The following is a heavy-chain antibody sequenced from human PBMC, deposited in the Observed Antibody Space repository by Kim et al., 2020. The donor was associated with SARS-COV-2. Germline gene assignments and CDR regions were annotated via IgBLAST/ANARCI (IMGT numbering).Heavy chain of an antibody. V-gene: IGHV1-2*02. CDR1: GYTFTGYY. CDR2: INPNSGGT. J-gene: IGHJ2*01. Sequence: ASVKVSCKASGYTFTGYYMHWVRQAPGQGLEWMGWINPNSGGTNYAQKFQGRVTMTRDTSISTAYMELSRLRSDDTAVYYCARVLNYYGSGSSRYFDLWGRGTLVTVSS. D-gene: IGHD3-10*01. CDR3: ARVLNYYGSGSSRYFDL.